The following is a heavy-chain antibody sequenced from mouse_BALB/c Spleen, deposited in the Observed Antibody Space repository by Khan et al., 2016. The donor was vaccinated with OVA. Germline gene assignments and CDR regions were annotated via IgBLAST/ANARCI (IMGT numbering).Heavy chain of an antibody. CDR2: IWADGST. V-gene: IGHV2-9*02. Sequence: VELVESGPGLVAPSQSLSITCTVSGFSLTSFGVYWVRQPPGKGLEWLGVIWADGSTNYNSALMSRLSISKDNSKSQVFLKMNSLQTDDTAMYYCARDCYYFDYWGQGTTLTVSS. CDR1: GFSLTSFG. CDR3: ARDCYYFDY. J-gene: IGHJ2*01.